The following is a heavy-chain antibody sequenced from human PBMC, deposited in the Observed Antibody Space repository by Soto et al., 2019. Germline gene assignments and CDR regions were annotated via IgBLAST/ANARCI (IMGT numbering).Heavy chain of an antibody. V-gene: IGHV2-26*01. D-gene: IGHD6-19*01. CDR1: GLSITDSEMG. Sequence: QVTLKESGPVLVKPTETLTLRCTVSGLSITDSEMGVSWIRQTPGQPLEWLAHIDSSSEKSYRTFLKSRLAISKDTSKSQIVLTMTNMDPADTATYYCARRHLAVAVSPWFDPWGQGIPVTVSS. CDR3: ARRHLAVAVSPWFDP. CDR2: IDSSSEK. J-gene: IGHJ5*02.